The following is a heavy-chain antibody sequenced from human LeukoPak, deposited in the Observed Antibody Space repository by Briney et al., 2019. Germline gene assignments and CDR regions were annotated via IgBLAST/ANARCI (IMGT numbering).Heavy chain of an antibody. V-gene: IGHV3-53*01. D-gene: IGHD3-16*01. Sequence: PGGSLRLSCAASGFTVSSNYMSWVRQAPGKGLEWVSVIYSGGSTYYADSVKGRFTISRDNSKNTLYLQMNSLRAEDTAVYYCARSRLLGGSRVMPDYWGQGTLVTVSS. CDR3: ARSRLLGGSRVMPDY. CDR2: IYSGGST. J-gene: IGHJ4*02. CDR1: GFTVSSNY.